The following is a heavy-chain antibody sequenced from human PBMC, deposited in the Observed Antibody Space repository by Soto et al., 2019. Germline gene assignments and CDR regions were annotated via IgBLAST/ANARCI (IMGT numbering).Heavy chain of an antibody. CDR2: IKPDGSEK. D-gene: IGHD5-12*01. CDR3: ANIGRSGRAFDI. J-gene: IGHJ3*02. CDR1: GFTFSSYW. V-gene: IGHV3-7*01. Sequence: GGALRLSCAASGFTFSSYWMSWVRKAPGKGLEWVANIKPDGSEKIYVDSVKGRFSISRDNAKNSLYLQMYSLRAEDTAVYYCANIGRSGRAFDIWGQGT.